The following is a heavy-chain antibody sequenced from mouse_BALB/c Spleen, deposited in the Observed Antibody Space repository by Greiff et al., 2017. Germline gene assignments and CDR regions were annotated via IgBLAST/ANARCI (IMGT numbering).Heavy chain of an antibody. J-gene: IGHJ4*01. D-gene: IGHD1-1*01. CDR2: IDPSDSYT. Sequence: QVQLQQPGAELVKPGASVKLSCKASGYTFTSYWMHWVKQRPGQGLEWIGEIDPSDSYTNYNQKFKDKATLTADKSSSTAYMQLSSLTSEDSAVYYCAREGTTVVSAMDYWGQGTSVTVSS. CDR3: AREGTTVVSAMDY. V-gene: IGHV1-69*02. CDR1: GYTFTSYW.